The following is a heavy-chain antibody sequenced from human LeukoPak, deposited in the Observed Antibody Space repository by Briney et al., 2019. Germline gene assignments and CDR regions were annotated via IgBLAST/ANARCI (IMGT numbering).Heavy chain of an antibody. V-gene: IGHV3-30*04. CDR2: ISYDGSNK. Sequence: GGSLRLSCAASGFTFSSYAMHWVRQAPGKGLEWGAVISYDGSNKYYAASVKGPFTLSRDNANNSLYLQMNSLRAEDTAVYYCARDNYESSSPDYWGQGTLVTVSS. D-gene: IGHD6-6*01. CDR1: GFTFSSYA. CDR3: ARDNYESSSPDY. J-gene: IGHJ4*02.